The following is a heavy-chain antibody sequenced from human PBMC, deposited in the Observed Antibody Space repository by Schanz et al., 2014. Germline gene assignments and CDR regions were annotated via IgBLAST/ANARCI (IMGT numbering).Heavy chain of an antibody. CDR1: GFSFSDSF. J-gene: IGHJ4*02. V-gene: IGHV3-11*01. CDR3: ARIGGSVFDY. CDR2: MNESHSTI. D-gene: IGHD3-10*01. Sequence: VQLVESGGGLVKPGGSLRLSCVASGFSFSDSFMSWIRQTPEKGLEWVSAMNESHSTIYYADSVKGRFTISRDNAKNTLYLQMNTLRAEDTAVYYCARIGGSVFDYWAQGTLVTVSS.